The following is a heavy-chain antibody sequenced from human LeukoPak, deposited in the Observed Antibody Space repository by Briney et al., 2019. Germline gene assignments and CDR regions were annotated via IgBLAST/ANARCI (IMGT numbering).Heavy chain of an antibody. V-gene: IGHV1-2*02. CDR3: ARDVEMATTGYYYYYMDV. D-gene: IGHD5-24*01. CDR2: INPKSGGT. Sequence: GASVKVSCKASGYTFTGYYMHWVRQAPGQGLEWMGWINPKSGGTNYAQKFQGRVTMTRDTSISTAYMELSRLRSDDTAVYYCARDVEMATTGYYYYYMDVWGKGTTVTVSS. CDR1: GYTFTGYY. J-gene: IGHJ6*03.